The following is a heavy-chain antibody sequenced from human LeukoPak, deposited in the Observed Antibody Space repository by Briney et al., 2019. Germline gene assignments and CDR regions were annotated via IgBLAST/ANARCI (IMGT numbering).Heavy chain of an antibody. J-gene: IGHJ6*03. CDR1: GFTFSNHW. V-gene: IGHV3-74*01. CDR2: INTDETIT. Sequence: GGSLRLSCAASGFTFSNHWMHWVRQDPGKGPMWISRINTDETITTYADSVKGRFTISRDNAKNTLYLQMNSLSAEDTAVYYCAKDGYCRSTSCYYYYYYYMDVWGKGTTVTVSS. CDR3: AKDGYCRSTSCYYYYYYYMDV. D-gene: IGHD2-2*03.